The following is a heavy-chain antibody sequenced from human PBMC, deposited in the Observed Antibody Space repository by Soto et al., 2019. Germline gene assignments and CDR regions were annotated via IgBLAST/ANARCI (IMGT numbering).Heavy chain of an antibody. D-gene: IGHD3-16*02. J-gene: IGHJ4*02. CDR2: INHSGST. CDR1: GGSFSGYY. CDR3: ARDGRYDYVWGSYRFFDY. Sequence: QVQLQQWGAGLLKPSETLSLTCAVYGGSFSGYYWSWIRQPPGKGLEWIGEINHSGSTNYNPSLRSRVTISVDTSKNQFSLKLSSVTAADTAVYYCARDGRYDYVWGSYRFFDYWGQGTLVTVSS. V-gene: IGHV4-34*01.